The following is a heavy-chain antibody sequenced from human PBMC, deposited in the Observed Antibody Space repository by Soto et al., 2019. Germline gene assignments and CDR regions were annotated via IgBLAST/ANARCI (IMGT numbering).Heavy chain of an antibody. D-gene: IGHD3-22*01. Sequence: EVQLLESGGGLVQPGGSLRLSCAASGFTFSSYAMSWVRQAPGKGLEWVSAISGSGGSTYYADSVKGRFTISRDNSKNTLYLQMNSLRAEDTAVYYCAKDGGDYYDSSGYFPQGGDYWGQASLVTVSS. J-gene: IGHJ4*02. CDR1: GFTFSSYA. V-gene: IGHV3-23*01. CDR3: AKDGGDYYDSSGYFPQGGDY. CDR2: ISGSGGST.